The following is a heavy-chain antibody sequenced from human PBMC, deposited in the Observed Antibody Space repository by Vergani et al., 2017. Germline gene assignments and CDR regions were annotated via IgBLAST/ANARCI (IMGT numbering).Heavy chain of an antibody. Sequence: QLQLQESGPGLVKPSETLSLTCTVSGGPISSSSYYWGWIRQPPGKGLEWIGSIYYSGRTYYNPSLKSRVTISVDTSKNQFSLKLSSVTAADTAVYYCAREEVAGYDAFDIWGQGTMVTVSS. CDR1: GGPISSSSYY. V-gene: IGHV4-39*02. J-gene: IGHJ3*02. CDR3: AREEVAGYDAFDI. D-gene: IGHD6-19*01. CDR2: IYYSGRT.